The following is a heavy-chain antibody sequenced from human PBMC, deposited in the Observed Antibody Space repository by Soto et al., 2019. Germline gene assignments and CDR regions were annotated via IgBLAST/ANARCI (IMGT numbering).Heavy chain of an antibody. J-gene: IGHJ4*02. CDR2: IFHTGAA. V-gene: IGHV4-59*12. Sequence: QVQLQESGPGLVKPSETLSLTCFFSGGSLTTNYWGWIRQPPGKGLEWIGYIFHTGAANFNPSLMRRASMSIDTSKSQFSLNLTSVTAADPAVYYCASMTYGYHFDYWGQGSRVIVSS. D-gene: IGHD5-12*01. CDR1: GGSLTTNY. CDR3: ASMTYGYHFDY.